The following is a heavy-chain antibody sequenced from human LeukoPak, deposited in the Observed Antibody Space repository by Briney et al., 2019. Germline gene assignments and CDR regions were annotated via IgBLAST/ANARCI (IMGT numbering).Heavy chain of an antibody. CDR1: GFMLSSTW. D-gene: IGHD2-15*01. J-gene: IGHJ4*02. CDR2: INSDATST. Sequence: GGSLRLSCAASGFMLSSTWMHWIRQAPGKGLVWVSRINSDATSTSYADSVRGRFTISRDNSKDTLYLQMNSLRAEDTAVYYCARTYCIGSSCPGVFEYWGQGTLVTVSS. CDR3: ARTYCIGSSCPGVFEY. V-gene: IGHV3-74*01.